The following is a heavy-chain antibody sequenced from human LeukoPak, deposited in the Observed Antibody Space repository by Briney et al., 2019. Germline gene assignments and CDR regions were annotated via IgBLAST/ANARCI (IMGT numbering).Heavy chain of an antibody. D-gene: IGHD1-14*01. CDR1: GFTFSSYA. J-gene: IGHJ4*02. CDR3: AKDLVRYEDVGTPDY. CDR2: ISGSGGST. Sequence: GGSLRLSCAASGFTFSSYAMSWVRQSPGKGLEWVSAISGSGGSTYYADSVKGRFTISRDNSKNTLYLQMNSLRAEDTAVYYCAKDLVRYEDVGTPDYWGRGTLVTVSS. V-gene: IGHV3-23*01.